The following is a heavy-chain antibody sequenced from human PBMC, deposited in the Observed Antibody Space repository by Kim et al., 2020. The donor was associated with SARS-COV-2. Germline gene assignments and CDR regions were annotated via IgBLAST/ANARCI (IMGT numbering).Heavy chain of an antibody. CDR2: INNSGST. CDR1: GGSFSGYY. V-gene: IGHV4-34*01. J-gene: IGHJ4*02. Sequence: SETLTLTCAVYGGSFSGYYWSWIRQPPGKGLEWIGEINNSGSTNYNPSLKSRVTISVDTSKNQFSLKLGTVTAADTALYYCARGRGGGSYRHYFDYWGQGTPITVSS. D-gene: IGHD2-15*01. CDR3: ARGRGGGSYRHYFDY.